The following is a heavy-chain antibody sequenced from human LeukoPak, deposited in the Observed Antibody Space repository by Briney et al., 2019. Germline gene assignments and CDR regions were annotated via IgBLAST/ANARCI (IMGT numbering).Heavy chain of an antibody. CDR3: ARDRVPAADYYYGMDV. V-gene: IGHV4-34*01. CDR2: INHSGST. J-gene: IGHJ6*02. Sequence: SETLSLTCAVYGGSFSGYYWSWIRQPPGKGLEWIGEINHSGSTNYNPSLKSRVTISVDTSKNQFSLKLSSVTAADTAVYYCARDRVPAADYYYGMDVWGQGTTVTVSS. D-gene: IGHD2-2*01. CDR1: GGSFSGYY.